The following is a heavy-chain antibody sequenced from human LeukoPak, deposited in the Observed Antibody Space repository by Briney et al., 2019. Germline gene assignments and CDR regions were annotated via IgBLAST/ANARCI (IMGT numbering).Heavy chain of an antibody. V-gene: IGHV4-59*08. J-gene: IGHJ5*02. CDR3: ARLHFAAAEEFDP. CDR2: IYYSGNT. Sequence: PSETLSLTCTVFGGSINGYYWSWIRQPPGKGLEWIGYIYYSGNTNYNPSLKSRVSISVDTSKNQFSLNLGSVTAADTAVYYCARLHFAAAEEFDPWGQGTLVTVSS. D-gene: IGHD6-13*01. CDR1: GGSINGYY.